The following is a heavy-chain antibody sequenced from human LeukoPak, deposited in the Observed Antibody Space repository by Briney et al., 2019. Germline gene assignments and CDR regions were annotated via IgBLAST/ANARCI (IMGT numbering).Heavy chain of an antibody. CDR3: AKDLRRYCSGGSCLFDP. D-gene: IGHD2-15*01. CDR1: GYTFSGFE. J-gene: IGHJ5*02. CDR2: IDSGTSTT. V-gene: IGHV3-NL1*01. Sequence: GGSLRLSCVGSGYTFSGFEMNWVRQAPGKGLEWIAYIDSGTSTTSYADTVKGRFTISRDNSKNTLYLQMNSLRAEDTAVYYCAKDLRRYCSGGSCLFDPWGQGTLVTVSS.